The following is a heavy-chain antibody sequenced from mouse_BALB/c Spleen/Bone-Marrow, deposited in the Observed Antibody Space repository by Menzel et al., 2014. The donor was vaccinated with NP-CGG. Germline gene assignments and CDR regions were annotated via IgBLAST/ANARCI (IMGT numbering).Heavy chain of an antibody. J-gene: IGHJ3*01. Sequence: EVMLVESGAELVKPGASVKLSCTASGFNIKDTYMHWVKQGPEQGLEWIGRIDPANGNTKYDPKFQGKATIKADTSSNTAYLQLSSLTSEDTAVYCCAGDGAYWGQGTLVTVSA. CDR1: GFNIKDTY. D-gene: IGHD3-3*01. CDR2: IDPANGNT. V-gene: IGHV14-3*02. CDR3: AGDGAY.